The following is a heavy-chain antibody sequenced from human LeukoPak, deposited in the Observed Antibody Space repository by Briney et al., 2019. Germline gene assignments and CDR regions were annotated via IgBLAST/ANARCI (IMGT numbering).Heavy chain of an antibody. J-gene: IGHJ4*02. D-gene: IGHD4-17*01. CDR3: ARGFRYGDYYFDY. CDR1: GDSISGYY. CDR2: IYTSGST. Sequence: SETLSLTCTVSGDSISGYYWSWIRQPAGKGLEWIGRIYTSGSTNYNPSLKSRVTMSVDTSKNQFSLKLSSVTAADTAVYYCARGFRYGDYYFDYWGQGTLVTVSS. V-gene: IGHV4-4*07.